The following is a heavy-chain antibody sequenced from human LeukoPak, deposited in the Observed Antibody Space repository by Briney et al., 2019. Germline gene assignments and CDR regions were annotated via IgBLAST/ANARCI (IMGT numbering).Heavy chain of an antibody. CDR1: GFTFSTYA. V-gene: IGHV3-23*01. D-gene: IGHD1-7*01. Sequence: GGSLRLSCAASGFTFSTYAMSWVRQAPGKGLEWVSGISGSGTSTYYADSVKGRFTISRDNSKNTLYLQMNSLRPEDTAVYYCATDIYIWNYGDFDYWGQGTLVTVSS. CDR2: ISGSGTST. CDR3: ATDIYIWNYGDFDY. J-gene: IGHJ4*02.